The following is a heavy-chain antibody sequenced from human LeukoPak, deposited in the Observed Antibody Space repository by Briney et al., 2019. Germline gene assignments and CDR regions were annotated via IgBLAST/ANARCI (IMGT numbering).Heavy chain of an antibody. J-gene: IGHJ4*02. CDR2: IYHSGST. Sequence: SETLSLTCAVSGYSISSGYYWGWIWQPPGKGLEWIGSIYHSGSTYYNPSLKSRVTISVDTSKNQFSLKLSSVTAADTAVYYCARHVTVVVPAARIDYWGQGTLVTVSS. CDR1: GYSISSGYY. CDR3: ARHVTVVVPAARIDY. D-gene: IGHD2-2*01. V-gene: IGHV4-38-2*01.